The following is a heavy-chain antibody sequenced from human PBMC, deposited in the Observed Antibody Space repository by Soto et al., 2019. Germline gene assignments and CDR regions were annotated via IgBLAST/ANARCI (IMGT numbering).Heavy chain of an antibody. J-gene: IGHJ4*02. Sequence: EVQLLESGGGLVQPGGSLRLSCAASGFTFSSYAMSWVRQAPGKGLEWVSAISGSGGSTYYADSVKGRFTISRDNSKNTLYLQMNSLRAEDTAVYYCAKDPYCGGDCYRLFSFLGAWTHWGQGTLVTVSS. CDR2: ISGSGGST. V-gene: IGHV3-23*01. D-gene: IGHD2-21*02. CDR3: AKDPYCGGDCYRLFSFLGAWTH. CDR1: GFTFSSYA.